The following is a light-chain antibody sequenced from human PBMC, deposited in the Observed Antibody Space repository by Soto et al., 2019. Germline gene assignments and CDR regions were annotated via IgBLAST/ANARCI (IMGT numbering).Light chain of an antibody. CDR1: SSYVGHYNY. CDR3: SSYTTSSSYV. V-gene: IGLV2-14*03. CDR2: SVT. J-gene: IGLJ1*01. Sequence: QSALTQPASVSGSPGQSITISCTGTSSYVGHYNYVSWYQQHPGKAPKLMISSVTNRPSGISNRFSGSKSGNTASLTISGLQTEDEADYYCSSYTTSSSYVFGTGTKVTVL.